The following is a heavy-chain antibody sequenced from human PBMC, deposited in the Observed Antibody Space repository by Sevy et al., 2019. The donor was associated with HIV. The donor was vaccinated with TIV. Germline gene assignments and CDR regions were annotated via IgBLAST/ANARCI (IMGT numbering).Heavy chain of an antibody. CDR3: AGGVGNGWYYFDY. D-gene: IGHD6-19*01. J-gene: IGHJ4*02. CDR1: GGTFSSYG. CDR2: IIPILGTV. Sequence: ASVKVSCKASGGTFSSYGISWVRQAPGQGLEWMGGIIPILGTVNYAQKFQGRVTITADESTKTAYMELSSLRSEDTAGYYCAGGVGNGWYYFDYWGQETLVTVSS. V-gene: IGHV1-69*13.